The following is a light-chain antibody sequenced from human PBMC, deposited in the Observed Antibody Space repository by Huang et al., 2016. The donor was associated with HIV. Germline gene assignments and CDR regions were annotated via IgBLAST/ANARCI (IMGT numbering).Light chain of an antibody. V-gene: IGKV4-1*01. CDR3: QQYFSTPRT. CDR2: CAS. CDR1: QSILHTSKNKNF. J-gene: IGKJ1*01. Sequence: DIVMTQSPDSLTVSLGERATSNCKSSQSILHTSKNKNFLSWFQQKPGQPPKSLMHCASTRESVVPDRFSGSGSGTDCTLTINGLQAEDVAVYYCQQYFSTPRTFGQGTRVEIK.